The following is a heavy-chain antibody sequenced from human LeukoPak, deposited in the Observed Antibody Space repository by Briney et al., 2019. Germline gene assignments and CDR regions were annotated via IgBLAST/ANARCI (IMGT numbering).Heavy chain of an antibody. V-gene: IGHV3-30*02. J-gene: IGHJ4*02. D-gene: IGHD2-15*01. CDR3: AKDQYCSGGSCYYFDY. CDR2: IRYDGSNK. CDR1: GFTFSSYG. Sequence: PGGSLRLSCAASGFTFSSYGMHWVRQAPGKGLEWVAFIRYDGSNKYYADSVKGRFTISRDNSKNTLYLQMNSLRAEDTAVYYCAKDQYCSGGSCYYFDYWGQGTLVTVSS.